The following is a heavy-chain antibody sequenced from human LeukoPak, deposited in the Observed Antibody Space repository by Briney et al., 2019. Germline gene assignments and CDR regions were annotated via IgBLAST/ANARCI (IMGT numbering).Heavy chain of an antibody. J-gene: IGHJ3*02. V-gene: IGHV4-59*01. CDR3: ARDLKLDGSSGYYAFDI. CDR2: DYYSGSS. Sequence: PSETLSLTCTVSGGSITDYYWGWIRQPPGKGLEWIGYDYYSGSSNYNPSLKSRVTISVDTSKNQSSLKMSSVTAADTAVYYCARDLKLDGSSGYYAFDIWGQGTMVTVSS. CDR1: GGSITDYY. D-gene: IGHD3-22*01.